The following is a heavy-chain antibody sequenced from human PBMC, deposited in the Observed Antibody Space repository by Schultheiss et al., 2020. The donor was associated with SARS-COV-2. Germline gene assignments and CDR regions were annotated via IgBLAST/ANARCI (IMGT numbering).Heavy chain of an antibody. J-gene: IGHJ4*02. Sequence: GGSLRLSCAASGFTFSSYAMHWVRQAPGKGLEWVAVISYDGSNKYYADSVKGRFTISRDNSKNTLYLQMNSLRAEDTAVYYCAQQWQGDYWGQGTLVTVSS. CDR3: AQQWQGDY. D-gene: IGHD6-19*01. CDR2: ISYDGSNK. CDR1: GFTFSSYA. V-gene: IGHV3-30*07.